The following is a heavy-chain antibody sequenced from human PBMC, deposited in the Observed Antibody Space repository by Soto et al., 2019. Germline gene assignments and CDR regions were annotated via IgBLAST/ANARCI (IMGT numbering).Heavy chain of an antibody. CDR1: GVSVSSGSYY. V-gene: IGHV4-61*01. D-gene: IGHD3-3*01. CDR3: ARGTATYDFWSGYRNYYYGMDV. J-gene: IGHJ6*02. CDR2: IYYSGST. Sequence: ETLSLTCPVSGVSVSSGSYYWSWIRQPPGKGLEWIGYIYYSGSTNYNPSLKSRVTISVDTSKNQFSLKLSSVTAADTAVYYCARGTATYDFWSGYRNYYYGMDVWGQGTTVTVSS.